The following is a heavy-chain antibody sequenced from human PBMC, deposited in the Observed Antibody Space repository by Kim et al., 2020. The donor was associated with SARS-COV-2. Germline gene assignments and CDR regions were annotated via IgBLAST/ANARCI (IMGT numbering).Heavy chain of an antibody. CDR2: INTNTGNP. V-gene: IGHV7-4-1*02. D-gene: IGHD6-19*01. J-gene: IGHJ6*02. CDR1: GYTFTSYA. Sequence: ASVKVSCKASGYTFTSYAMNWVRQAPGQGLEWMGWINTNTGNPTYAQGFTGRFVFSLDTSVSTAYLQISSLKAEDTAVYYCAREDSSGWYLTYYYYGMDVWGQGTTVTVSS. CDR3: AREDSSGWYLTYYYYGMDV.